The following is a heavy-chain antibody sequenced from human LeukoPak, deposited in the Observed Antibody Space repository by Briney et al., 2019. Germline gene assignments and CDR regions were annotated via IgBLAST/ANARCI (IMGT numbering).Heavy chain of an antibody. CDR3: ARDQDWNYAFDI. V-gene: IGHV1-46*01. D-gene: IGHD1-7*01. Sequence: ASVKVSCKASGYTLTSYFIHWVRQAPGQGLEWMGIINPSGGSTSYAQKFQGRVTMARDTSTSTVYMELSSLRSEDTAVYYCARDQDWNYAFDIWGQGTMVTVSS. CDR2: INPSGGST. J-gene: IGHJ3*02. CDR1: GYTLTSYF.